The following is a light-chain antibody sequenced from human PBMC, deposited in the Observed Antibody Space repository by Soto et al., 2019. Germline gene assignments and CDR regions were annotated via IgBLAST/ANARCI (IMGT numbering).Light chain of an antibody. CDR2: KVS. V-gene: IGKV2-30*01. J-gene: IGKJ4*01. CDR3: MQGTHWPLS. Sequence: DVVLTQSPLSLPVTLGQPASISCRSSQSLEYSDGDTHLHWFHQRPGQSPRRLIYKVSNRDSGVPDRFSGSGSGTDFTLRISRVEAEDVGVYYCMQGTHWPLSFGGGTKVEIK. CDR1: QSLEYSDGDTH.